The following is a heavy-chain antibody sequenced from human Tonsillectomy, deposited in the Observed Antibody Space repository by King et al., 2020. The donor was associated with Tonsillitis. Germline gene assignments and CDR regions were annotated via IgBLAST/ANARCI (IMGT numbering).Heavy chain of an antibody. V-gene: IGHV4-34*01. J-gene: IGHJ4*02. Sequence: QVQLQQWGAGLLKPSETLSLTCAVYGGSFSGYYWSWIRQPPGKGLEWIGEINHSGSTNYNPSLKSRVTVSVDTSKNQFSLKLSSVTAADTAAYYSARISADSSGSASPPAFDYWGQGNLVTVSS. CDR2: INHSGST. D-gene: IGHD3-22*01. CDR1: GGSFSGYY. CDR3: ARISADSSGSASPPAFDY.